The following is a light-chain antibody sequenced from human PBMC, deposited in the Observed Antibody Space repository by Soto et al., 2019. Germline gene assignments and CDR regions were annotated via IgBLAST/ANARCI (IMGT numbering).Light chain of an antibody. CDR1: QSVSSY. V-gene: IGKV3-11*01. CDR3: QQRSNWPPWP. J-gene: IGKJ1*01. CDR2: DAS. Sequence: EIVLTQSPATLSLSPGERATLSCRASQSVSSYLAWYQQKPGQAPRLLIYDASNRATGIPARFSGSGSGTDLTLTISTLEPEDFAVYYCQQRSNWPPWPFGQGTKVEIK.